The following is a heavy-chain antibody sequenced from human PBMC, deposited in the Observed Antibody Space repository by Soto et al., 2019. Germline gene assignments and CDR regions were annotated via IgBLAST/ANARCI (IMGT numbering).Heavy chain of an antibody. CDR1: GFSLTTRGVG. V-gene: IGHV2-5*02. D-gene: IGHD3-16*01. CDR2: IYWDHDK. J-gene: IGHJ5*02. Sequence: QITLKESGPTLVKPTQTLTLTCTFSGFSLTTRGVGVGWIRQPPGKALECLALIYWDHDKRYSPSLQSRHSITKDTSKNQVVLTMTNVDPVDTATYYCAHIPNYYQYDWFDPWGQGTLVSVSS. CDR3: AHIPNYYQYDWFDP.